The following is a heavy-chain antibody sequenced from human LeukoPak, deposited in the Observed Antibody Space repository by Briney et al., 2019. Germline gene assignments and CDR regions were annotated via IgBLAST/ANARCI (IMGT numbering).Heavy chain of an antibody. CDR1: GGTFSSYA. D-gene: IGHD3-3*01. Sequence: VASVKVSCKASGGTFSSYAISWVRQAPGQGLEWMGGIIPIFGTANYAQKFQGRVTITTDESTSTAYMELSSLRSEDTAVYYCARVLRPIFGVVIGDAFDIWGQGTMVTVSS. CDR2: IIPIFGTA. CDR3: ARVLRPIFGVVIGDAFDI. J-gene: IGHJ3*02. V-gene: IGHV1-69*05.